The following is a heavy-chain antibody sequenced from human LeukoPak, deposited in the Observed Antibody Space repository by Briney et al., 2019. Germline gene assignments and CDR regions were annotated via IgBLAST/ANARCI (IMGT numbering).Heavy chain of an antibody. J-gene: IGHJ5*02. CDR2: IIPIFTTA. Sequence: SVKVSCKASGGTFNNYAISWVRQAPGQGLEWVGGIIPIFTTANYAQKFQGRVTITADKSTNTAYMELSSLRSDDTAVYYCARDNSVEDTAWWFDPWGQGTLVTVSS. CDR1: GGTFNNYA. V-gene: IGHV1-69*06. D-gene: IGHD4-23*01. CDR3: ARDNSVEDTAWWFDP.